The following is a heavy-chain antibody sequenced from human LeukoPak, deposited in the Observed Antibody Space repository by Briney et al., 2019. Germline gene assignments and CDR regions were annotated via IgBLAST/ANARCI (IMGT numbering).Heavy chain of an antibody. CDR3: AREGEPVAVAANYFDC. J-gene: IGHJ4*02. CDR1: GYTFSSSYG. Sequence: ASVTVSCKASGYTFSSSYGISWLIQEPGQRLQWMVWFSGYNGNTNYEQNFQGRVTLTTDTSTSTTYMELRSLRSDDTAVYYCAREGEPVAVAANYFDCWGQGTLVTVSS. CDR2: FSGYNGNT. D-gene: IGHD6-19*01. V-gene: IGHV1-18*01.